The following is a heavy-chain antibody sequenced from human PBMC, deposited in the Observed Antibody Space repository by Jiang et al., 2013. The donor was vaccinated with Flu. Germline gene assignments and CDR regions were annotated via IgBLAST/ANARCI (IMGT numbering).Heavy chain of an antibody. CDR3: ARDPNYYDTTGLP. CDR1: GYSFTSYW. D-gene: IGHD3-22*01. Sequence: GAEVKKPGESLTISCKGFGYSFTSYWIDWVRQMPGKGLEWMGKIDPYNPYAIYSPSFQGHVTMSVDKSINTAYLQWSSLEASDTALYFCARDPNYYDTTGLPWGQGTLVTVSS. CDR2: IDPYNPYA. V-gene: IGHV5-10-1*01. J-gene: IGHJ5*02.